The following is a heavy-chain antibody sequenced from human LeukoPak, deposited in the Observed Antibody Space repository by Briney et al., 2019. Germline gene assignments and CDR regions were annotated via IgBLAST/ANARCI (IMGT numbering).Heavy chain of an antibody. CDR2: IYYSGST. CDR3: ARDRKEGYGSGPFDY. J-gene: IGHJ4*02. V-gene: IGHV4-39*07. D-gene: IGHD3-10*01. Sequence: SETLSLTCTVSGGSISSSSYYWGWIRQPPGKGLEWIGSIYYSGSTYYNPSLKSRVTISVDRSKNQFSLKLSSVTAADTAVYYCARDRKEGYGSGPFDYWGQGTLVTVSS. CDR1: GGSISSSSYY.